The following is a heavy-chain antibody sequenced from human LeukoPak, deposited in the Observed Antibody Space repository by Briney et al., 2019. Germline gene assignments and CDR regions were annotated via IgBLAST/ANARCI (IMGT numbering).Heavy chain of an antibody. Sequence: SETLSLTCAVYGGSFSGYYWSWIRQPPGKGLEWIGEINHSGSTNYNPSLKSRVTISVDTSKNQFSLKLSSVTAADTAVYYCARADFWSGYWVPWFDPWGQGTLVTVSS. J-gene: IGHJ5*02. CDR2: INHSGST. CDR1: GGSFSGYY. D-gene: IGHD3-3*01. CDR3: ARADFWSGYWVPWFDP. V-gene: IGHV4-34*01.